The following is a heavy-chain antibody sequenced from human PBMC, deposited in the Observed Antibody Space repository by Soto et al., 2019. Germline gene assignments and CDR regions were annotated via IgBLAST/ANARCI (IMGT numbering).Heavy chain of an antibody. V-gene: IGHV4-31*03. CDR3: ARESIAAAGTYYYYYGMDV. Sequence: QVQLQESGPGLVKPSQTLSLTCTVSGGSISSGGYYWSWIRQHPGKGLEWIGYIYYSGSTYYNPSLKSRVTISVDTSKNQFSLKRSSVTAADTAVYYCARESIAAAGTYYYYYGMDVWGQGTTVTVSS. CDR1: GGSISSGGYY. J-gene: IGHJ6*02. CDR2: IYYSGST. D-gene: IGHD6-25*01.